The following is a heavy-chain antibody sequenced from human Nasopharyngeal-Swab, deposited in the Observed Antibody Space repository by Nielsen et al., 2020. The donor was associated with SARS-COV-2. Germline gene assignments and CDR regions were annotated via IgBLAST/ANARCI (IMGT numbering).Heavy chain of an antibody. CDR2: ISSSSSTI. V-gene: IGHV3-48*04. Sequence: GGSLRLSCAASGFTFSSYSMNWVRQAPGKGLEWVSYISSSSSTIYYADSVKGRFTISRDNAKNSLYLQMNSLRAEDTAVYYCARVVYGYNYPVDYWGQGTLVTVSS. CDR3: ARVVYGYNYPVDY. CDR1: GFTFSSYS. J-gene: IGHJ4*02. D-gene: IGHD5-24*01.